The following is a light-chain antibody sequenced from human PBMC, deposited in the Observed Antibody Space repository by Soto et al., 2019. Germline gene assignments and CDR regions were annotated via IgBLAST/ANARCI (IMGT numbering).Light chain of an antibody. V-gene: IGKV3-20*01. CDR1: QSAGNTY. CDR3: QQYGSSRT. CDR2: GTS. Sequence: ELELTQSPGTLSLSPGERATLSCRASQSAGNTYLAWYQQKPGQAPRLLIYGTSSRATGIPDRFSGSGSGTEFTLTIDRVEPEDFAVYYCQQYGSSRTFGQGTKLEVK. J-gene: IGKJ1*01.